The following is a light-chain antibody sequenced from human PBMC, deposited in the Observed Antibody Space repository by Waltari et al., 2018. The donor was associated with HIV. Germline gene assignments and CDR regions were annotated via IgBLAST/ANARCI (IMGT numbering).Light chain of an antibody. J-gene: IGKJ1*01. V-gene: IGKV4-1*01. CDR1: QSVLYSSNNKNY. Sequence: DIVMTQSPDSLAVSLGERATINCKSSQSVLYSSNNKNYLAWYQQKPGQPTKLLIYWASTRESGVPDRFSGSGSGTDFTLTISSLQAGDVAVYYCQQYYSTPWTFGQGTKVEIK. CDR2: WAS. CDR3: QQYYSTPWT.